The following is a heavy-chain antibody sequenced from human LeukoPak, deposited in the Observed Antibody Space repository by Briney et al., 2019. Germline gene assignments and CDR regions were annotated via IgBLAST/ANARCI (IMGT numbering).Heavy chain of an antibody. CDR1: AGSMNNYY. J-gene: IGHJ4*02. CDR2: IYSSGNT. D-gene: IGHD5-12*01. CDR3: ARGGRYSGYDFDY. V-gene: IGHV4-59*01. Sequence: SETLSLTCTVSAGSMNNYYWSWVRQPPGKGLEWIAYIYSSGNTNYNPSLKSRATISLDTSKNQFSLKLTSVTAADTAVYYRARGGRYSGYDFDYWGQGTLATVSS.